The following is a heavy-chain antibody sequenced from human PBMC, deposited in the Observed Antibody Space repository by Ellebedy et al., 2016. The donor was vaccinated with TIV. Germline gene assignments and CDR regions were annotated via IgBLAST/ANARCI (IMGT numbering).Heavy chain of an antibody. V-gene: IGHV3-21*01. D-gene: IGHD6-19*01. CDR1: GFTFSSYS. Sequence: GGSLRLXXAASGFTFSSYSMNWVRQAPGKGLEWVSSISSSSSYIYYADSVKGRFTISRDNAKNSLYLQMNSLRAEDTAVYYCARETIAVAGTVDYWGQGTLVTVSS. J-gene: IGHJ4*02. CDR3: ARETIAVAGTVDY. CDR2: ISSSSSYI.